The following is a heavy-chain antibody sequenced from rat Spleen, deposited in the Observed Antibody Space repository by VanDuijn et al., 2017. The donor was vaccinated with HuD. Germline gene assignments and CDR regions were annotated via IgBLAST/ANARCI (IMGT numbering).Heavy chain of an antibody. Sequence: EVQLVESGGGLEQPGRSLKLSCAASGFTFSNYGMAWVRQAPTKGLEWVATISYDGSHTYYRDSVKDRFSISRDNARSTLSLQMYSLRSEDTATYYCARLLYDYFDYWGQGVMVTVSS. D-gene: IGHD1-2*01. CDR2: ISYDGSHT. CDR1: GFTFSNYG. V-gene: IGHV5-29*01. CDR3: ARLLYDYFDY. J-gene: IGHJ2*01.